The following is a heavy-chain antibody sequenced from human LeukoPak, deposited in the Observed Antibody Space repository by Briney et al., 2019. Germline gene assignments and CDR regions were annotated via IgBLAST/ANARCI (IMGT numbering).Heavy chain of an antibody. V-gene: IGHV3-33*06. CDR3: AKDTTTSRRGFDY. CDR2: IWYDGSNK. D-gene: IGHD3-10*01. Sequence: PGGSLRLSCAASGFTSSSYGMHWVRQAPGKGLEWVAVIWYDGSNKYYADSVKGRFTISRDNSKNTLYLQMNSLRAEDTAVFYCAKDTTTSRRGFDYWGQGILVTVSS. J-gene: IGHJ4*02. CDR1: GFTSSSYG.